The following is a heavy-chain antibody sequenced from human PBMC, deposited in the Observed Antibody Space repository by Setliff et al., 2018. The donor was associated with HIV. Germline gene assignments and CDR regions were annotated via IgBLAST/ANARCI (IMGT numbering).Heavy chain of an antibody. J-gene: IGHJ6*03. CDR2: INPNSGGT. CDR3: ARGPSLRYFDWLEDPYYYMDV. Sequence: ASVKVSCKAFGYTFTGYYIHWVRQAPGQGLEWMGWINPNSGGTNYAQKFQGRVTLTRDTSISTASMELSRLRSDDTAVYYCARGPSLRYFDWLEDPYYYMDVWDKGTTVTVSS. CDR1: GYTFTGYY. D-gene: IGHD3-9*01. V-gene: IGHV1-2*02.